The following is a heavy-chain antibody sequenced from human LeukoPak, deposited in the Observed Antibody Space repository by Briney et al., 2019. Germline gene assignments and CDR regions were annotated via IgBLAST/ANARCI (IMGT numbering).Heavy chain of an antibody. J-gene: IGHJ1*01. CDR3: ARMPYDGSGYYKH. CDR2: ISPYNGDT. CDR1: GYTFTSYG. D-gene: IGHD3-22*01. Sequence: ASAKVSCKASGYTFTSYGISWVRQAPGQGLEWMGWISPYNGDTNYAQRLQGTVTMTTDTSTSTAYMELRSLRSDDTAVYYCARMPYDGSGYYKHWGQGTLVTVSS. V-gene: IGHV1-18*01.